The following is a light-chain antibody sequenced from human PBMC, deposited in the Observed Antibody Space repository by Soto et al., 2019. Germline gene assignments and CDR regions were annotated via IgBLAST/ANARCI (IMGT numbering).Light chain of an antibody. J-gene: IGLJ1*01. CDR2: DIR. V-gene: IGLV2-14*03. CDR1: SSDVGGYKY. CDR3: SSYTSSSTRV. Sequence: QSVLTQPASVSGSPGQSITISCNGTSSDVGGYKYVSWYQQHPGKAPKLMIYDIRNRPSGVSNRFSGSKSGNTASLTISGLQAEDEADYYCSSYTSSSTRVFGTGTKLTVL.